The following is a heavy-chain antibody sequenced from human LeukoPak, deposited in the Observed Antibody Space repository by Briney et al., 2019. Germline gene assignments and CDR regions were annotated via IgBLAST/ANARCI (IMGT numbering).Heavy chain of an antibody. CDR1: GFTFSSYE. V-gene: IGHV3-48*03. D-gene: IGHD6-19*01. CDR3: ARERIAVTPNWFDP. CDR2: ISSSGSTI. J-gene: IGHJ5*02. Sequence: GGSLRLSCAASGFTFSSYEMNWVRQAPGKGLEWVSYISSSGSTIYYADSVKGRFTISRDNAKNPLYLQMNSLRAEDTAVYYCARERIAVTPNWFDPWGQGTLVTVSS.